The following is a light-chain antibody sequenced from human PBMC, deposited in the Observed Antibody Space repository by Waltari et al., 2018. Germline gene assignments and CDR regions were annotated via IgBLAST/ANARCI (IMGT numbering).Light chain of an antibody. Sequence: EIVMTQSSATLSVSSGERVTLSCRASRSIRGCLVWYQQKPGQAPRLLIYDAFTSATGIPARFSGSGSGTEFTLTISSLQSEDFAVYYCQHYINWPHTFGQGTKLEIK. V-gene: IGKV3-15*01. CDR2: DAF. CDR3: QHYINWPHT. CDR1: RSIRGC. J-gene: IGKJ2*01.